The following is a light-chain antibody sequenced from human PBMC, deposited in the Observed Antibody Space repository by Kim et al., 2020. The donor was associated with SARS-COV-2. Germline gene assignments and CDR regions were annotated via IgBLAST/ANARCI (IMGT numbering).Light chain of an antibody. CDR1: SSDVGGYNY. Sequence: PGQSVTIPCTGASSDVGGYNYVSWYQQHPGKAPKLMIYEVSKRPSGVPDRFSGSKSGNTASLTVSGLQAEDEADYYCSSYAGRLVVFGGGTQLTVL. CDR3: SSYAGRLVV. J-gene: IGLJ2*01. V-gene: IGLV2-8*01. CDR2: EVS.